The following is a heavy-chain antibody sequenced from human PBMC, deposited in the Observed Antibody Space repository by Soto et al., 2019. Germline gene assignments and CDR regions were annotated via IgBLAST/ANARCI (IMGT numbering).Heavy chain of an antibody. CDR2: ISAYNGNT. J-gene: IGHJ4*02. V-gene: IGHV1-18*01. CDR1: GYTFTSYG. D-gene: IGHD2-2*01. Sequence: ASVKVSCKASGYTFTSYGISWVRQASGQGLEWMGWISAYNGNTNYAQKLQGRVTMTTDTSTSTAYMELRSLRSDDTAVYYCARDLCSSTGCYAELLDYWGQGTLVIVSS. CDR3: ARDLCSSTGCYAELLDY.